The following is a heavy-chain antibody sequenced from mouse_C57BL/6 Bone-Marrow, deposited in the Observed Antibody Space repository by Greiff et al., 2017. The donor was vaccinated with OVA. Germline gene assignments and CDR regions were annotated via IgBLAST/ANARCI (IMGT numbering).Heavy chain of an antibody. V-gene: IGHV1-50*01. D-gene: IGHD2-4*01. Sequence: VQLQQSGAELVKPGASVKLSCKASGYTFTSYWMQWVKQRPGQGLEWIGEIDPSDSYTNYNQKFKGKATLTVDTSSSTAYMQLSSLTSEDSAVYYCARRNDYDEDWFAYWGQGTLVTVSA. CDR1: GYTFTSYW. CDR3: ARRNDYDEDWFAY. CDR2: IDPSDSYT. J-gene: IGHJ3*01.